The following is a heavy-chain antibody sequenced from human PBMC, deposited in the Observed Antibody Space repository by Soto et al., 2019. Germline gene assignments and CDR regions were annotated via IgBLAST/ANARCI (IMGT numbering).Heavy chain of an antibody. CDR3: ARGRKRYSSGWYAKLDY. Sequence: KPSETLSLTCAVYGGSFSGYYWSWIRQPPGKGLEWIGEINHSGSTNYNPSLKSRVTISVDTSKNQLSLKLSSVTAADTAVYYCARGRKRYSSGWYAKLDYWGQGTLVTVSS. V-gene: IGHV4-34*01. CDR2: INHSGST. J-gene: IGHJ4*02. CDR1: GGSFSGYY. D-gene: IGHD6-19*01.